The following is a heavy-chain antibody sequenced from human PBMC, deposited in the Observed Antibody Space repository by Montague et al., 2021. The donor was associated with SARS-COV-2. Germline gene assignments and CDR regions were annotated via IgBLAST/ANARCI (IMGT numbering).Heavy chain of an antibody. D-gene: IGHD3-10*01. CDR2: IKPDGSGQ. CDR1: GFTFSNYW. V-gene: IGHV3-7*01. Sequence: SLRLSCAASGFTFSNYWINWARQAQGKGLEWVASIKPDGSGQNYVDSVKVRFTISRDNAKKSLYLQMNSLRVDDTAVYYCARSLFSSGSFWGQGTLVTVSS. CDR3: ARSLFSSGSF. J-gene: IGHJ4*02.